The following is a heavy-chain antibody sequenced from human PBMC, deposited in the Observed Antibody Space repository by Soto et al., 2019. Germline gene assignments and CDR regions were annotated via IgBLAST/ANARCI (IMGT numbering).Heavy chain of an antibody. Sequence: EVQLVESGGGLVKPGGSLRLSCAASGFTFSSYSMNWVRQAPGKGLEWVSSISSSSSYIYYADSVKGRFTISRDNAKNSLYLQMNSLRAEETAVYYCARAGRQLGSPLYYYYYGMDVWGQGTTVTVSS. J-gene: IGHJ6*02. CDR3: ARAGRQLGSPLYYYYYGMDV. V-gene: IGHV3-21*01. CDR2: ISSSSSYI. CDR1: GFTFSSYS. D-gene: IGHD6-6*01.